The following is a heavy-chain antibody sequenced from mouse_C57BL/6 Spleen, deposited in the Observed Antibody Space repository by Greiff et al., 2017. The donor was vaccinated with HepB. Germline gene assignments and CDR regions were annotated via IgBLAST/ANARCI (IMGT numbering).Heavy chain of an antibody. J-gene: IGHJ2*01. CDR1: GYAFSSSW. CDR2: IYPGDGDT. Sequence: VQLQQSGPELVKPGASVKISCKASGYAFSSSWMNWVKKRPGKGLEWIGRIYPGDGDTNYNGKFKGKATLTADKSSSTAYMQLSSLTSEDSAVYFCARSTAVVAPFDYWGQGTTLTVSS. CDR3: ARSTAVVAPFDY. D-gene: IGHD1-1*01. V-gene: IGHV1-82*01.